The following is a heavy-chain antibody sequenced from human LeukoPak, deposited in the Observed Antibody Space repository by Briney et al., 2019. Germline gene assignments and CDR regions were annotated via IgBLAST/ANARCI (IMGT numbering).Heavy chain of an antibody. V-gene: IGHV4-30-2*01. CDR1: GGSISSGGYS. CDR2: IYHSGST. Sequence: PSETLSLTCAVSGGSISSGGYSWSWIRQPPGKGLEWTGYIYHSGSTYYNPSLKSRVTISVDRSKNQFSLKLSSVTAADAAVYYCASTYYYDSSGYYPSPYFDYWGQGTLVTVSS. D-gene: IGHD3-22*01. CDR3: ASTYYYDSSGYYPSPYFDY. J-gene: IGHJ4*02.